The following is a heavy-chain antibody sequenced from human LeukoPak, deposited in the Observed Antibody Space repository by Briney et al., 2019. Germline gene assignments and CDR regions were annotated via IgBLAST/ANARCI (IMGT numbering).Heavy chain of an antibody. J-gene: IGHJ5*02. CDR1: GGSISSSSYY. CDR2: IYYSGST. V-gene: IGHV4-39*01. Sequence: PSETLSLTCTVSGGSISSSSYYWGWIRQPPGKGLEWIGSIYYSGSTYYNPSLKSRVTISVDTSKNQFSLKLSSVTAADTAVYYCARAARPGWFDPWGQGTLVTVSS. CDR3: ARAARPGWFDP.